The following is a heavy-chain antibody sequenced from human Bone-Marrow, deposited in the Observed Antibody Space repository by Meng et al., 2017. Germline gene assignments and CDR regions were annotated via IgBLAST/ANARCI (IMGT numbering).Heavy chain of an antibody. J-gene: IGHJ4*02. CDR2: IYYSENT. CDR1: GGSISSSSYS. Sequence: QLQLQESGPGLVKPSETLSLTCTVSGGSISSSSYSWGWIRLPPGKGLEWLGSIYYSENTYYNPSLKSRGTISVDTSKNQFTQKLSSVTAADTAGYYCARLLAGYYPLGYYVDYWGQGTLVTVSS. V-gene: IGHV4-39*01. D-gene: IGHD3-9*01. CDR3: ARLLAGYYPLGYYVDY.